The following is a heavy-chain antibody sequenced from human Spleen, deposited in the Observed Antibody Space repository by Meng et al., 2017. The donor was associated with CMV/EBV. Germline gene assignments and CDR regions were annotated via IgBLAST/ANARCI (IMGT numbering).Heavy chain of an antibody. CDR3: ARDGGRIDY. V-gene: IGHV1-18*01. CDR1: GYTFRSVG. J-gene: IGHJ4*02. Sequence: VSCKTYGYTFRSVGRSGVRQAPGQGIEWMGWISVYNGDTNYAQKFQDRVTMTTETSTSTAHMRLRSLRSEDTAIYYCARDGGRIDYWGQGTLVTVSS. D-gene: IGHD2-15*01. CDR2: ISVYNGDT.